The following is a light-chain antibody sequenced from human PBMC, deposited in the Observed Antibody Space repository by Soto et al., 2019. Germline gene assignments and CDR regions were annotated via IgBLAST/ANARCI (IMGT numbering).Light chain of an antibody. CDR1: QNIRTY. Sequence: DIQMTQSPSSLSASVGDRVTITCQASQNIRTYLNGYQQKPGQAPKLLIDDASNLGIGEPSRFSGSVSGTDFTFTISSLQPEDIATYYCQQYDDLPCTFGPGTKVDIK. CDR2: DAS. CDR3: QQYDDLPCT. V-gene: IGKV1-33*01. J-gene: IGKJ3*01.